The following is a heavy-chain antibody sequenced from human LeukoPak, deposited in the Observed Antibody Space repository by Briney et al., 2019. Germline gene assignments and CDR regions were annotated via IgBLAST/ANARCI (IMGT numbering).Heavy chain of an antibody. CDR1: GFTSIAYA. D-gene: IGHD3-10*01. CDR3: ARDWIPMGWFGELSY. Sequence: GGSLRLSCVGSGFTSIAYALTWARQAPGKGLEWVSGISGGGVTTYYADSVKGRFTISRDNSKNTLYLQMNSLRAEDTAVYYCARDWIPMGWFGELSYWGQGTLVTVSS. V-gene: IGHV3-23*01. J-gene: IGHJ4*02. CDR2: ISGGGVTT.